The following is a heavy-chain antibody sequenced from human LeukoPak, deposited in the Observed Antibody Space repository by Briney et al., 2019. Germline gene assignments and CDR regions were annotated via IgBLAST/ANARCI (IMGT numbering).Heavy chain of an antibody. V-gene: IGHV3-23*01. CDR2: ITGIGDYT. CDR3: VKDLPASGWYS. CDR1: GFTFTNY. Sequence: PGGALRLSCAGSGFTFTNYMAWVRQAPGMGLEWVSAITGIGDYTYYTDSVKGRFTIPRDNSKNTMYLQMNSLRGEDTAIYYCVKDLPASGWYSWGQGTLVTVSS. J-gene: IGHJ4*02. D-gene: IGHD6-19*01.